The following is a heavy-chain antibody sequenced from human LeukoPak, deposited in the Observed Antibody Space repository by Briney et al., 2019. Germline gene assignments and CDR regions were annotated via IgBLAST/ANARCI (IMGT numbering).Heavy chain of an antibody. D-gene: IGHD2-21*02. CDR2: IYYNGNT. CDR3: ARGGFYCGDDCYVDY. J-gene: IGHJ4*02. V-gene: IGHV4-59*01. Sequence: PSETLSLTCTVSGGSISSYYWKWIRQPPGKGREGIGYIYYNGNTNYNSSLKNRVTISVDTSKNQFSLKLDSVPAADTAVYYCARGGFYCGDDCYVDYWGQGTLVTVSS. CDR1: GGSISSYY.